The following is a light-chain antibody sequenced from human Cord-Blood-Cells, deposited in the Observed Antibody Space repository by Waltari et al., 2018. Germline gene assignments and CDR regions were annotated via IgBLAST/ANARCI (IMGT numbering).Light chain of an antibody. V-gene: IGKV2-28*01. CDR1: QSILHSNGYNY. CDR2: LGS. CDR3: MQALQTPLT. Sequence: DIVMTQSPLSLPVTPGEPASISCRSSQSILHSNGYNYLVWYLQKPGQSPHLLIYLGSNRAAGVPDRFSGSGSGTDFTLKISRVEAEDVGVYYCMQALQTPLTFGGGTKVEIK. J-gene: IGKJ4*01.